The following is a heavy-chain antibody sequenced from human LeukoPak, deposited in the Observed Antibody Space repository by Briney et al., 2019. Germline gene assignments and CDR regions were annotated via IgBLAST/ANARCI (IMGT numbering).Heavy chain of an antibody. J-gene: IGHJ5*02. CDR2: IDPSDSYT. CDR1: GYSFTSYW. V-gene: IGHV5-10-1*01. Sequence: GESLKISCKGSGYSFTSYWISWVRQMPGKGLEWMGRIDPSDSYTNYSPSFQGHVTISADKSISTAYLQWSSLKASDTAMYYCARLDCSSTSCSLGANWFDPWGQGTLVTVSS. D-gene: IGHD2-2*01. CDR3: ARLDCSSTSCSLGANWFDP.